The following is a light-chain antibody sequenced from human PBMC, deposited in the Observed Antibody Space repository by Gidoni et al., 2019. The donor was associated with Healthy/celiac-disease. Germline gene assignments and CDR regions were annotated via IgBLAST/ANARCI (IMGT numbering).Light chain of an antibody. Sequence: EIVFTQSPATLSLSPGERATLSCRASQSVSSYLAWYQQKPGQAPRLLIYDASNRATCIPARFSGSGSGTDFTITISSLEPEDFAVYYCQQRSNWPTFGGGTKVEIK. CDR1: QSVSSY. CDR3: QQRSNWPT. CDR2: DAS. V-gene: IGKV3-11*01. J-gene: IGKJ4*01.